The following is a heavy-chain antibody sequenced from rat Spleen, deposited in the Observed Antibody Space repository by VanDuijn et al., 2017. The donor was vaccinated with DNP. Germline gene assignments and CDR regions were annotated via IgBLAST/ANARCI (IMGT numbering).Heavy chain of an antibody. D-gene: IGHD4-3*01. CDR2: ISPGSGGT. J-gene: IGHJ2*01. Sequence: QVQLQQSGVELTKPGPSVKLSCKASGYIFTSNDISWIRQRPGQTLEWIGAISPGSGGTGYNEKFKDKATLTVDKSSSTVFMQLSSLTPEDTAVYYCARRGNFDYWGQGVMVTVSS. CDR1: GYIFTSND. CDR3: ARRGNFDY. V-gene: IGHV1-60*01.